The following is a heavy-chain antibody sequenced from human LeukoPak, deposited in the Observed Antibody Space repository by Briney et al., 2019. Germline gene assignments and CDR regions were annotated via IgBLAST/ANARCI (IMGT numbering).Heavy chain of an antibody. CDR2: VNNDGTGT. J-gene: IGHJ4*02. Sequence: GGSLRLSCAAPGFTFSRYWIHWLRQAPGKGLVWVSYVNNDGTGTNYAGSAKGRFTISRDNAKNTLYLQMNSLRAEDTAVYYCASGGLAGATPDYWGQGTLVTVSS. V-gene: IGHV3-74*01. CDR3: ASGGLAGATPDY. CDR1: GFTFSRYW. D-gene: IGHD1-26*01.